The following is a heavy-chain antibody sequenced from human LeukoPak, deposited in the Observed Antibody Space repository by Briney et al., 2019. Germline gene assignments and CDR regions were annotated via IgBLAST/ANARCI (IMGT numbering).Heavy chain of an antibody. CDR2: IYYSGST. D-gene: IGHD6-6*01. J-gene: IGHJ4*02. CDR1: GGSISRSSYY. V-gene: IGHV4-39*01. CDR3: ARPSSIAALRYFDY. Sequence: SETLSLTCTVSGGSISRSSYYWGWIRQPPGKGLEWIGSIYYSGSTYYNPSLKSRVTISVDTSKNQFSLKLSSVTAADTAVYYCARPSSIAALRYFDYWGQGTLVTVSS.